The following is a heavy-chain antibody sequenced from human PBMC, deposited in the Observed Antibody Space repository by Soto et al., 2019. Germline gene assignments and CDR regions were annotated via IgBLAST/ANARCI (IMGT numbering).Heavy chain of an antibody. CDR2: ISWNSGNI. V-gene: IGHV3-9*01. CDR1: GFTFDDYA. CDR3: AKDTYSSSPYYMDV. Sequence: EVQLVESGGGLVQPGRSLRLSCAASGFTFDDYAMHWVLQVPGKGLEWVSGISWNSGNIGYADSVKGRFTISRDNAKNSLYLQMNSLRVEDTALYYCAKDTYSSSPYYMDVWGKGTTVTVSS. J-gene: IGHJ6*03. D-gene: IGHD6-6*01.